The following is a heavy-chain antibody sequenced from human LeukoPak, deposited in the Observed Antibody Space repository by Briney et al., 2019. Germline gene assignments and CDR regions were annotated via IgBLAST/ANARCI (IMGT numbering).Heavy chain of an antibody. CDR1: GASIRISNYF. CDR3: ARISSSNWYNERGAFDV. CDR2: IHYSGTT. J-gene: IGHJ3*01. Sequence: SETLSLTCNVSGASIRISNYFWGWIRQPPGKGLEWIGNIHYSGTTNYNPSLKSRVTISVDTSKNQFSLKLSSVTAADTAVYYCARISSSNWYNERGAFDVWGQGTMVTVSS. V-gene: IGHV4-39*07. D-gene: IGHD6-13*01.